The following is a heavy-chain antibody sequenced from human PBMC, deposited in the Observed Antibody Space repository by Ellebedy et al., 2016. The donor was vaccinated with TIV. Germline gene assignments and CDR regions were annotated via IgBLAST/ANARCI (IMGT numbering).Heavy chain of an antibody. CDR2: ISTYNHNT. D-gene: IGHD4-23*01. Sequence: ASVKVSXXTSGYTFSNSGFNWVRQAPGQGLEWLGWISTYNHNTDYAPKFQGRVSRTTDTSTATAYMELRGLTSDDTAVYYCARDNWLTAVASQGPPPDYWGQGTLVTVSS. J-gene: IGHJ4*02. CDR1: GYTFSNSG. CDR3: ARDNWLTAVASQGPPPDY. V-gene: IGHV1-18*01.